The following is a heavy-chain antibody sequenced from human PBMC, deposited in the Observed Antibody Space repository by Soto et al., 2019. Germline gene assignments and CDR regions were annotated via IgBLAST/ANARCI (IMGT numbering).Heavy chain of an antibody. CDR3: ANSHSCGGGSCYQEWFCFEP. CDR1: GGTFSSYA. Sequence: ASVKVCCKASGGTFSSYAISWVRQAPGQGLEWMGGIIPIFGTANYAQKFQGRVTITADESTSTAYMELSSLRSEDTAVYYCANSHSCGGGSCYQEWFCFEPWG. D-gene: IGHD2-15*01. J-gene: IGHJ5*02. CDR2: IIPIFGTA. V-gene: IGHV1-69*13.